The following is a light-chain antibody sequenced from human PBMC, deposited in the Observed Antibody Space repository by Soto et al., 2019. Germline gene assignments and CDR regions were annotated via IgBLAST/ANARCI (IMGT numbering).Light chain of an antibody. V-gene: IGKV4-1*01. Sequence: DIVMTQSPDSLAVSLGERATINCKSSQSVLYSSNNKNYLAWYQQKPGQPPKLLIYWASTRESGVPERFSGSGSGTDFTLTISNLQAEDVAVYYCQQYYSTPPYTFGQGTKLEIK. CDR1: QSVLYSSNNKNY. CDR3: QQYYSTPPYT. J-gene: IGKJ2*01. CDR2: WAS.